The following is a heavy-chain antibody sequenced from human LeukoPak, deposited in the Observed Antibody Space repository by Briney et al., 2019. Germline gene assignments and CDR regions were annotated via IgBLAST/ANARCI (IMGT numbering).Heavy chain of an antibody. V-gene: IGHV3-30*02. CDR2: IRYDGSAN. CDR1: GFTFSSYG. CDR3: AKEFNFFRGVIISTDY. D-gene: IGHD3-10*01. Sequence: GGSLRLSCVASGFTFSSYGIHWVRQAPGKGLEWVGFIRYDGSANYYADSVKGRFTISRDNSKNTVYLQMNSLRAEDTAVYYCAKEFNFFRGVIISTDYWGQGTLVTVS. J-gene: IGHJ4*02.